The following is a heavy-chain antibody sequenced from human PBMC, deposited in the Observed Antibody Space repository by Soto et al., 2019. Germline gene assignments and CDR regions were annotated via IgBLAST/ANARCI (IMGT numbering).Heavy chain of an antibody. CDR2: IIPIFGTA. Sequence: SVQVSCKASGGTFSSYAISWVRQAPGQGLEWMGGIIPIFGTANYAQKFQGRVTITADESTSTAYMELSSLRSEDTAVYYCARGMATIVARDSCGQGNLATVS. D-gene: IGHD5-12*01. CDR1: GGTFSSYA. V-gene: IGHV1-69*13. CDR3: ARGMATIVARDS. J-gene: IGHJ5*01.